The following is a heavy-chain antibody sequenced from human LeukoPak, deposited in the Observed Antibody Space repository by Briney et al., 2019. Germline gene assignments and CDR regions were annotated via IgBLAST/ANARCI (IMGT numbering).Heavy chain of an antibody. D-gene: IGHD3-9*01. V-gene: IGHV3-7*01. CDR2: IKEDGSEK. J-gene: IGHJ6*02. Sequence: PGGSLRLSCAASGFTFSSYWMNWVRQAPGKGLEWVANIKEDGSEKYYVDSVKGRFTISRDNAKNPLYLQMNSLRAEVTAVYYCARKGGYFDWLFPPDYYGMDVWGQGTTVTVSS. CDR3: ARKGGYFDWLFPPDYYGMDV. CDR1: GFTFSSYW.